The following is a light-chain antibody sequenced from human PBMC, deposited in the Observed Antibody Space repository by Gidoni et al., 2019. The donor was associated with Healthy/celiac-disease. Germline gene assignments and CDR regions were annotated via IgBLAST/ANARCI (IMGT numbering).Light chain of an antibody. CDR3: NSRDSSGNRV. CDR2: GKN. CDR1: SLRSYY. J-gene: IGLJ3*02. V-gene: IGLV3-19*01. Sequence: VSLGQTVRITCQGDSLRSYYASWYQQKPGQAPVLVIYGKNNRPSGIPDRFSGSSSGNTASLTITGAQAEDEADYYCNSRDSSGNRVFGGGTKLTVL.